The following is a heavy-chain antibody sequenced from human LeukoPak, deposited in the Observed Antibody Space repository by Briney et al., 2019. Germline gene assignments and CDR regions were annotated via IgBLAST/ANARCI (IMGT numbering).Heavy chain of an antibody. J-gene: IGHJ4*02. D-gene: IGHD5-24*01. Sequence: PGRSLRLSCAASGFTFSSYAMHWVRQAPGKGLEWVAVISYDGSNKYYADSVKGRFTISRDNSKNTLYLQMNSLRAEDTAVYYCARVEGHSYNFFDYWGQGTLVTVSS. CDR3: ARVEGHSYNFFDY. CDR1: GFTFSSYA. CDR2: ISYDGSNK. V-gene: IGHV3-30*01.